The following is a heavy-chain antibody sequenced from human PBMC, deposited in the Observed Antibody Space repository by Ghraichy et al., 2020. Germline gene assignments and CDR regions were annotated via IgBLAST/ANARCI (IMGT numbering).Heavy chain of an antibody. V-gene: IGHV4-61*01. CDR2: IYYSGST. CDR1: GGSVSSGSYY. J-gene: IGHJ4*02. CDR3: ATGGYYFDY. Sequence: SCTVSGGSVSSGSYYWSWIRQPPGKGLEWIGYIYYSGSTNYNPSLKSRVTISVDTSKNQFSLKLSSVTAADTAVYYCATGGYYFDYWGQGTLVTVSS.